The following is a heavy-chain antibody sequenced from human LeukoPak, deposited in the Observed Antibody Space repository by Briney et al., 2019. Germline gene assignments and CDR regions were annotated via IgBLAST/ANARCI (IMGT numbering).Heavy chain of an antibody. V-gene: IGHV3-74*01. CDR2: IKSDGKT. CDR3: ARAPSEVGGYYPEYFRH. CDR1: GFTFSTYW. D-gene: IGHD3-22*01. J-gene: IGHJ1*01. Sequence: PGGSLTLFCAASGFTFSTYWMTWVRQAPGKGLVWVSRIKSDGKTNYADSVKGGFTISRDNPKNTVSLQMDSLRAEDTGAYYCARAPSEVGGYYPEYFRHWGKGTLVTVSS.